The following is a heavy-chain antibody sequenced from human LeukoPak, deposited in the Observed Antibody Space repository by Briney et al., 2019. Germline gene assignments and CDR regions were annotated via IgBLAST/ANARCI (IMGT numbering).Heavy chain of an antibody. CDR1: GFTFSDYY. J-gene: IGHJ3*02. CDR2: ISSSGSTI. D-gene: IGHD2-2*01. Sequence: PGGSLRLSCAASGFTFSDYYMSWIRQAPGKGLEWVSYISSSGSTIYYADSVKGRFTISRDNAKNSLYLQMNSLRAEDTAVYYCARALDCSSTSCPKGAFDIWGQGTMVTVSS. V-gene: IGHV3-11*04. CDR3: ARALDCSSTSCPKGAFDI.